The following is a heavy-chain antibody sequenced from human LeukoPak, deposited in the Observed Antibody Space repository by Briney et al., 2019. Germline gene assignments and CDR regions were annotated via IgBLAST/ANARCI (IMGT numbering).Heavy chain of an antibody. D-gene: IGHD6-6*01. V-gene: IGHV4-39*07. J-gene: IGHJ4*02. CDR1: GGSISSSSYY. CDR2: IYYSGST. Sequence: PSETLSLTCTVSGGSISSSSYYWGWIRQPPGRGLEWIGSIYYSGSTNYNPSLKSRVTISVDTSKNQFSLKLSSVTAADTAVYYCARAGSSKGDYFDYWGQGTLVTVSS. CDR3: ARAGSSKGDYFDY.